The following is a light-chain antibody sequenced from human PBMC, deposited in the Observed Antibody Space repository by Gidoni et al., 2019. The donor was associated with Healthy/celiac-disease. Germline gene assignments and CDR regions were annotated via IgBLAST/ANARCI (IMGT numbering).Light chain of an antibody. J-gene: IGKJ4*01. CDR3: QQYGIT. CDR1: QSVSSSY. V-gene: IGKV3-20*01. CDR2: GAS. Sequence: EIVLTQSPGTLSLSPGERATLSCRASQSVSSSYLAWYQQKPGQAPRLLLYGASSRATGIPDRFSGSGSGTDFTLTISRLEPEDFAVYYCQQYGITFXGXTKVEIK.